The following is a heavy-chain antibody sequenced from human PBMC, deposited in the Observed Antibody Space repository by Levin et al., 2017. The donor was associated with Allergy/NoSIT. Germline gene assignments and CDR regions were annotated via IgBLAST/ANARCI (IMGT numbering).Heavy chain of an antibody. D-gene: IGHD6-19*01. CDR1: GFTFSDYY. Sequence: LSLTCVASGFTFSDYYMSWIRQAPGKGLEWVSYMSSSNSHTDYADSVKGRFTISRDNAKNSLYLQMNSLRAEDSALYYCARHVSVAGEPFENWGQGTLVTVSS. J-gene: IGHJ4*02. CDR2: MSSSNSHT. V-gene: IGHV3-11*03. CDR3: ARHVSVAGEPFEN.